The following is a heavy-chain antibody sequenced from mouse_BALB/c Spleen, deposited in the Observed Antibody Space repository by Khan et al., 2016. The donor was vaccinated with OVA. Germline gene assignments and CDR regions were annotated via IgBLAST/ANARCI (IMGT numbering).Heavy chain of an antibody. D-gene: IGHD1-2*01. CDR2: ISYSGST. Sequence: VQLKQSGPGLVKPSQSLSLTCTVTGYSITSGYGWNWSRQFPGNKLEWMVYISYSGSTNHNPSLKSRISITRDTSKNQFFLQLNSVTTEDTATYYCARTARIEYWGQGTTLTVSS. CDR3: ARTARIEY. V-gene: IGHV3-2*02. J-gene: IGHJ2*01. CDR1: GYSITSGYG.